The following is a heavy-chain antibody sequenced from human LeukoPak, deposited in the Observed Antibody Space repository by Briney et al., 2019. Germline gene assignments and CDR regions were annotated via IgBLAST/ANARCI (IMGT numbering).Heavy chain of an antibody. J-gene: IGHJ4*02. D-gene: IGHD3-22*01. CDR3: ARTEYYYDRSGYFFDY. CDR1: GGSISSSSYY. V-gene: IGHV4-31*03. Sequence: PSETLSLTCTVSGGSISSSSYYWGWIRQHPGKGLEWIGYIYNSGSTYYNASLRSRITISADTSKNQFSLKLNSVTAADTAIYYCARTEYYYDRSGYFFDYWGQGTLVTVSS. CDR2: IYNSGST.